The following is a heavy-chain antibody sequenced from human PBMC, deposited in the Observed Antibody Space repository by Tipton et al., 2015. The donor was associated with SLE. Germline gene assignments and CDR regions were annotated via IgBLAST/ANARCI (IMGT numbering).Heavy chain of an antibody. CDR3: ARGPTAQLERRRGHFDY. D-gene: IGHD1-1*01. V-gene: IGHV4-59*01. J-gene: IGHJ4*02. Sequence: TLSLTCAVYGGSFSGYYWSWIRQPPGKGLEWIGYVYSSGSTNYNPSLRSRVTISVDTSKNQFSLNLSSVTAADTAAYFCARGPTAQLERRRGHFDYWGQGTLVTVSS. CDR2: VYSSGST. CDR1: GGSFSGYY.